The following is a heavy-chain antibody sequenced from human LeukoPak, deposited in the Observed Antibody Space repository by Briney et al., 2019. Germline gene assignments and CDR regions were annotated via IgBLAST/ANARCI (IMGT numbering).Heavy chain of an antibody. CDR1: GDSIIGYY. CDR2: ISGDGRRT. V-gene: IGHV3-74*01. J-gene: IGHJ4*02. D-gene: IGHD4-23*01. CDR3: VRDVLRWGVR. Sequence: ETLSLTCTVSGDSIIGYYWSWIRQPPGKGLVWISRISGDGRRTDYADFVKGRFTISRDNARNTLYLQMNSLRAEDTAVYYCVRDVLRWGVRGGQGTLVTVSS.